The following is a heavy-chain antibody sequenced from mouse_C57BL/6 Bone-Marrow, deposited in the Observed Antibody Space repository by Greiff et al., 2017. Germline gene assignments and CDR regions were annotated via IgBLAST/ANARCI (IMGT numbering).Heavy chain of an antibody. J-gene: IGHJ3*01. CDR1: GFTFCSYA. CDR2: ISDGGSYT. V-gene: IGHV5-4*01. D-gene: IGHD2-5*01. CDR3: ASDRHCSNCEGFAY. Sequence: EVQLQESGGGLVKPGVSLQLSCAASGFTFCSYAMSWVRQTPEKRLEWVATISDGGSYTYYPDNVKGRFTISRDNAKNNLYLQMSHLKSEDTAMYYCASDRHCSNCEGFAYSGQGTLVTVSA.